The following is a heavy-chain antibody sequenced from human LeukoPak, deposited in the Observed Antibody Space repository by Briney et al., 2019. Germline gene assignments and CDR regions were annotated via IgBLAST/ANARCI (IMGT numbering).Heavy chain of an antibody. CDR3: AKNGDYFDY. CDR2: ISYDGSNK. Sequence: GGSLRLSCAASGFTFTTYAMHWVRQAPGKGLEWVAVISYDGSNKYYADSVKGRFTISRDNSKNTLYLQMNSLRAEDTAVYYCAKNGDYFDYWGQGTLVTVSS. V-gene: IGHV3-30*18. CDR1: GFTFTTYA. D-gene: IGHD4-17*01. J-gene: IGHJ4*02.